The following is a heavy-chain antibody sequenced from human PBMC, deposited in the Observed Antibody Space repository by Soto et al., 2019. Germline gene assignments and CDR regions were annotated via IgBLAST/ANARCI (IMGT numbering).Heavy chain of an antibody. V-gene: IGHV5-10-1*01. J-gene: IGHJ6*02. Sequence: PGESLKISCTGSGYSFTSYWISWVRQMPGKGLEWMGRIDPSDSYTNYSPSFQGHVTISADKSISTAYLQWSSLKASDTAMYYCARVYGDYGSYYYYGMDVWGQGTTVTVSS. CDR1: GYSFTSYW. CDR3: ARVYGDYGSYYYYGMDV. CDR2: IDPSDSYT. D-gene: IGHD4-17*01.